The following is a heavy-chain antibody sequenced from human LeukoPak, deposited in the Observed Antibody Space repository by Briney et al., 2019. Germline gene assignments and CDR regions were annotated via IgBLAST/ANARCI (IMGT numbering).Heavy chain of an antibody. CDR1: GDSISKYY. V-gene: IGHV4-4*09. CDR2: IYTSGST. Sequence: SETLSLTCSVSGDSISKYYWSWIRQPPGKGLEWIGYIYTSGSTNYNPSLKSRVTISVDTSKNQFSLKLSSVTAADTAVYYCASFPRGDYWGQGTLVTVSS. CDR3: ASFPRGDY. J-gene: IGHJ4*02.